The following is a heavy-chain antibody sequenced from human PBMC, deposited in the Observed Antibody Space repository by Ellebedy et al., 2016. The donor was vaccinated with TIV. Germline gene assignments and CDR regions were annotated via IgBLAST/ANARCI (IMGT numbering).Heavy chain of an antibody. V-gene: IGHV3-30-3*01. D-gene: IGHD4-23*01. CDR2: ISYDGSNK. CDR1: GFTFSSYA. J-gene: IGHJ4*02. CDR3: SRGFDDTTVANGDY. Sequence: GESLKISCAASGFTFSSYAMHWVRQAPGKGLEWVAVISYDGSNKYYADSVKGRFTISRDNSKNTLYLQMNSLRAEDTAVYYCSRGFDDTTVANGDYWGQGTLVTVSS.